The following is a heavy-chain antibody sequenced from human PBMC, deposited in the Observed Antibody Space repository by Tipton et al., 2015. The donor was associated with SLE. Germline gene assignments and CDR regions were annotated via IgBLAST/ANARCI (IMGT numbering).Heavy chain of an antibody. Sequence: SLRLSCVASGFIFTCYGMHWVRQAPGKGLEWVGLIRYDGSNKFYSDSVKGRFTISRDNSRNTLYLQMNSLRPDDTAVYYCATSTVTTNPDYYYGMDVWGQGTTATVSS. J-gene: IGHJ6*02. CDR1: GFIFTCYG. V-gene: IGHV3-30*02. CDR2: IRYDGSNK. D-gene: IGHD4-17*01. CDR3: ATSTVTTNPDYYYGMDV.